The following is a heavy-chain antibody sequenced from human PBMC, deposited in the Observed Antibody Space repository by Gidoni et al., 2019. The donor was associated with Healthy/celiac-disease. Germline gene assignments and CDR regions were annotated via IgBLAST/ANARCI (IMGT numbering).Heavy chain of an antibody. D-gene: IGHD1-26*01. Sequence: QVQLVQSGAEVKKPGSSVKVSCKASGGNFSSYAISWVRQAPGQGLEWMGGIIPIFGTANYAQKFQGRVTITADESTSTAYMELSSLRSEDTAVYYCAREDRGVGAKDYFDYWGQGTLVTVSS. J-gene: IGHJ4*02. CDR3: AREDRGVGAKDYFDY. CDR2: IIPIFGTA. V-gene: IGHV1-69*01. CDR1: GGNFSSYA.